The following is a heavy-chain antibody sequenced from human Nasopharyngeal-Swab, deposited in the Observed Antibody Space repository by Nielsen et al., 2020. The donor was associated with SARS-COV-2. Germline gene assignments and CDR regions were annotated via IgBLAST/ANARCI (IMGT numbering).Heavy chain of an antibody. CDR3: ARVDVHDAFDV. Sequence: GESLKISCAASGFTFSSYAMSWVRQAPGKGLEWVSAINGSGGSTYYADSVKGRFTISRDNSKNTLYLQMNSLRAEDTAVYYCARVDVHDAFDVWGQGTMVTVSS. CDR1: GFTFSSYA. J-gene: IGHJ3*01. D-gene: IGHD3-16*01. V-gene: IGHV3-23*01. CDR2: INGSGGST.